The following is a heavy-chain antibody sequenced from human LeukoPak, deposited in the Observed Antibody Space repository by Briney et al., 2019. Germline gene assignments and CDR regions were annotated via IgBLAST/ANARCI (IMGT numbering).Heavy chain of an antibody. D-gene: IGHD3-22*01. J-gene: IGHJ4*02. CDR3: AKEKRDSTGWINFDY. Sequence: GGSLRLSCAASGFTFSDYYMSWIRQAPGKGLEWVSYISSSGSTIYYADSVKGRFTISRDNSMNTLYLQMNSLRVEDTALYYCAKEKRDSTGWINFDYWGQGTLVAASS. V-gene: IGHV3-11*04. CDR2: ISSSGSTI. CDR1: GFTFSDYY.